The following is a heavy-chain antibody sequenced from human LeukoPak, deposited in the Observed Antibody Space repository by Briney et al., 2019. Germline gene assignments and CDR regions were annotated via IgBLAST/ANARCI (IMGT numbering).Heavy chain of an antibody. J-gene: IGHJ4*02. CDR2: INHSGST. CDR1: GGSFSGYY. Sequence: SETLSLTCAVYGGSFSGYYWSWIRQPPGKGLEWIGEINHSGSTNYNPSLESRVTISVDTSKNQFSLKLSSVTAADTAVYYCARRTSSGWYGDYWGQGTLVTVSS. D-gene: IGHD6-19*01. V-gene: IGHV4-34*01. CDR3: ARRTSSGWYGDY.